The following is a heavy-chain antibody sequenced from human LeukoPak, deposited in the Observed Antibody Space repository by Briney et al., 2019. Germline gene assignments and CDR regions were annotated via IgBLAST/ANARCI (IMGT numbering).Heavy chain of an antibody. CDR3: ARWSNPASSSWSPYYYYYYMDV. D-gene: IGHD6-13*01. CDR1: GYRFTTHW. V-gene: IGHV5-51*01. J-gene: IGHJ6*03. CDR2: IFPGDSET. Sequence: GESLKISCKGSGYRFTTHWIGWVRQLPGKGLEWMGLIFPGDSETIYSPSLQGQVTISADKSINTAYLRWSSLKASDTAMYYCARWSNPASSSWSPYYYYYYMDVWGKGTTVTVSS.